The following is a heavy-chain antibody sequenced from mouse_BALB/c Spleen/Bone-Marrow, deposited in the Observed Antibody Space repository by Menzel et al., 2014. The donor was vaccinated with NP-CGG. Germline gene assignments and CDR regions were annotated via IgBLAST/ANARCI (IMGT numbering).Heavy chain of an antibody. D-gene: IGHD1-1*01. Sequence: EVLLVESGGGLVQPGGSLKLSCAASGFDFSRYWMSWVRQAPGKGLEWIGEINPDSSTINYTPSLKDKFIISRDNAKNTLYLQMSKVRSEDTTLYYCARRGIFSPYNAMDYWGQGTSVTVSS. J-gene: IGHJ4*01. V-gene: IGHV4-1*02. CDR1: GFDFSRYW. CDR2: INPDSSTI. CDR3: ARRGIFSPYNAMDY.